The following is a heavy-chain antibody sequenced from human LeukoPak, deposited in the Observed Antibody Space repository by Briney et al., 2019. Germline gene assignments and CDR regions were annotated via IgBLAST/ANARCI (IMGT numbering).Heavy chain of an antibody. Sequence: PGGSLRLSCAASGFSFEDYGMSWVRQAPGKGLEWVAGINWNGGGRGYADSVKGRFTISRDNAKNSLYLQMNSLRDEDTALYYCAKDYTNSWYYYDYWGQGTLVTVSS. V-gene: IGHV3-20*04. J-gene: IGHJ4*02. D-gene: IGHD6-13*01. CDR1: GFSFEDYG. CDR3: AKDYTNSWYYYDY. CDR2: INWNGGGR.